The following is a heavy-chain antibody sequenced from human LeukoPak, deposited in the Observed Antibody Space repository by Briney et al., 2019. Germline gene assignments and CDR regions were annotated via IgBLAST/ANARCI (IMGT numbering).Heavy chain of an antibody. CDR1: GGSISSSSYY. D-gene: IGHD6-19*01. Sequence: SETLSLTCTVSGGSISSSSYYWGWIRQPPGKGLEWIASIYYSGSTYYNPSLKSRVTISVDTSKNEFSLKLSSVTAADTAVYYCARGLYSSAWYHFDFWGQETLVTVSS. J-gene: IGHJ4*02. V-gene: IGHV4-39*01. CDR2: IYYSGST. CDR3: ARGLYSSAWYHFDF.